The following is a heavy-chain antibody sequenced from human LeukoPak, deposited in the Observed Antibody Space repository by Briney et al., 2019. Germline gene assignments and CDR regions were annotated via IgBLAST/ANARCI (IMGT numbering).Heavy chain of an antibody. Sequence: PGGSLRLSCTASGFTFSTYGMHWVRQAPGKGLEWVSVIYSGGGTRYADSVKGRFTISRDNSKNTLYLQMNSLRAEDTAVYYCATHSGGYWGQGTLVTVSS. J-gene: IGHJ4*02. CDR2: IYSGGGT. CDR3: ATHSGGY. D-gene: IGHD3-16*01. CDR1: GFTFSTYG. V-gene: IGHV3-66*01.